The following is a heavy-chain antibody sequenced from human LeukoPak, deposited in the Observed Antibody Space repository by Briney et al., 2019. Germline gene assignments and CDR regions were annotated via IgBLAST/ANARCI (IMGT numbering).Heavy chain of an antibody. J-gene: IGHJ4*02. CDR2: ISSSSSYI. Sequence: PGGSLRLSCAASGFTFSSYAMSWVRQAPGKGLEWVSSISSSSSYIYYADSVRGRFTISRDNAKNSLYLQMNSLRAEDTALYYCARDLRVVITGSFDSWGQGTLVTVSS. CDR1: GFTFSSYA. V-gene: IGHV3-21*04. CDR3: ARDLRVVITGSFDS. D-gene: IGHD3-22*01.